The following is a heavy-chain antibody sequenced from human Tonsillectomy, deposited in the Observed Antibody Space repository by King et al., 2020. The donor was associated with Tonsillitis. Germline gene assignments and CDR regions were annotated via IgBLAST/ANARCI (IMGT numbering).Heavy chain of an antibody. Sequence: VQLVESGGGVVQPGRSLRLSCAASGFTFSSFSMHWVRQAPGKGLEWVAVISYDENDKYYADSVKGRFTISRDNSKNTLYLQMNSLRTEDTAVYYCARDYGDYAYYYWGQGTLVTVSS. D-gene: IGHD4-17*01. J-gene: IGHJ4*02. CDR3: ARDYGDYAYYY. CDR2: ISYDENDK. CDR1: GFTFSSFS. V-gene: IGHV3-30*04.